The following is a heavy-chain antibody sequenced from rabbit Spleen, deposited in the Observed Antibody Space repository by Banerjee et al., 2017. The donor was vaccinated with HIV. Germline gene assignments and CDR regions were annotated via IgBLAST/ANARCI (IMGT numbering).Heavy chain of an antibody. CDR1: GFDLNSYYY. J-gene: IGHJ4*01. CDR2: IYGGSSGST. CDR3: ARDLAGVIGWNFNL. V-gene: IGHV1S40*01. D-gene: IGHD4-1*01. Sequence: QSLEESGGGLVKPEGSLTLTCKTSGFDLNSYYYMCWVRQAPGKGLEWIACIYGGSSGSTYYASWAKGRFTMSKTSSTTVTLQMTSLTAADTATYFCARDLAGVIGWNFNLWGQGTLVTVS.